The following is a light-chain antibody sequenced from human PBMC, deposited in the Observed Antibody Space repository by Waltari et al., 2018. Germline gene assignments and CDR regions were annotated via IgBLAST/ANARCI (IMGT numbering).Light chain of an antibody. CDR2: DVS. J-gene: IGLJ1*01. Sequence: QATLTQPPSVSGSPGQSVTISCTGTSSDIGGYNYVSWYQQHPGKAPKLMIYDVSKLPSGVSDRCSGSKSGHQGSLTISGLQAEDEAEYSCSSYAGSNTLIFGAGTRLTVL. CDR1: SSDIGGYNY. V-gene: IGLV2-11*01. CDR3: SSYAGSNTLI.